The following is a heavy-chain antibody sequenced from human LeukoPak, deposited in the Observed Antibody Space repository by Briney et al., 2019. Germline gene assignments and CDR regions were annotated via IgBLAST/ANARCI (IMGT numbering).Heavy chain of an antibody. D-gene: IGHD1-26*01. V-gene: IGHV1-46*01. CDR2: INPSGGST. J-gene: IGHJ5*02. CDR3: ARDIVVGALNWFDP. CDR1: GGTFSSYA. Sequence: RASVKVSCKASGGTFSSYAISWVRQAPGQGLEWMGIINPSGGSTSYAQKFQGRVTMTRDTSTSTVYMELSSLRSEDTAVYYCARDIVVGALNWFDPWGQGTLVTVSS.